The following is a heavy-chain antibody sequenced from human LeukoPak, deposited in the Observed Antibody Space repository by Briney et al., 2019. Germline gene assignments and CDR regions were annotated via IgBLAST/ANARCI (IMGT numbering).Heavy chain of an antibody. CDR3: ARDLWYYYDSSGYPDPYYFDY. D-gene: IGHD3-22*01. CDR2: INPNSGGT. V-gene: IGHV1-2*02. J-gene: IGHJ4*02. Sequence: ASVKVSCKASGYTFTSYYMHWVRQAPGQGLEWMGWINPNSGGTNYAQKFQGRVTMTRDTSISTAYMELSRLRSDDTAVYYCARDLWYYYDSSGYPDPYYFDYWGQGTLVTVSS. CDR1: GYTFTSYY.